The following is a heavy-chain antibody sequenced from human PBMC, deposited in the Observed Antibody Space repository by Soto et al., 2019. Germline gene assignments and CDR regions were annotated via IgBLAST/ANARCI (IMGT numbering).Heavy chain of an antibody. V-gene: IGHV4-30-4*01. D-gene: IGHD3-10*01. Sequence: QVQLQESGPGLVKPSQTLSLTCTVSGGSISSGDYYWSWMRQPPGKGLEWIGYIYYSGSTYYNPSLKSRVTISADTSKNQFSRKLSSVTAADTAVYYCARDRDIIDTTWFDPWGQGTLVTVSS. CDR3: ARDRDIIDTTWFDP. J-gene: IGHJ5*02. CDR1: GGSISSGDYY. CDR2: IYYSGST.